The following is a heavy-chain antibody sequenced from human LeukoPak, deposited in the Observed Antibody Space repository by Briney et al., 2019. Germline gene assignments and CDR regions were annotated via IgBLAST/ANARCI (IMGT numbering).Heavy chain of an antibody. Sequence: SVTLTLTCTVSVGYIRSFYWSWIRQPAGGGLEWIGRISSSGSTNYNPALKSRVTMSVDTSKNQFSLRLSSVTAADTAVYYCARSRSVSNYKGMDVWGQGTTVTVSS. CDR3: ARSRSVSNYKGMDV. V-gene: IGHV4-4*07. CDR1: VGYIRSFY. D-gene: IGHD5/OR15-5a*01. CDR2: ISSSGST. J-gene: IGHJ6*02.